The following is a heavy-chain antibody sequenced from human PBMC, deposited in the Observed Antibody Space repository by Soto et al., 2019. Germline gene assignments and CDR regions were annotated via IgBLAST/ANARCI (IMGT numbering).Heavy chain of an antibody. D-gene: IGHD1-1*01. CDR2: ISRDGNSK. Sequence: QVQLVESGGGVIQPGKSLRLACAASGFTFSSRGMHWVRQAPGKGLEWVAIISRDGNSKFYGGSVKGRFTISRDNSKDTLYLQMNNLLVEDTAVDYCVKEDDNYFFDYWGPGTLVSVSS. J-gene: IGHJ4*02. CDR3: VKEDDNYFFDY. V-gene: IGHV3-30*18. CDR1: GFTFSSRG.